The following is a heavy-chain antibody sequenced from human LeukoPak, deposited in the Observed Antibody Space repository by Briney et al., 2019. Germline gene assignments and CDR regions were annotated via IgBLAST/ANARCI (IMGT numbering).Heavy chain of an antibody. CDR1: GGTFSSYA. CDR3: AREVITMVRGDDAFDI. J-gene: IGHJ3*02. D-gene: IGHD3-10*01. CDR2: IIPIFGTA. V-gene: IGHV1-69*05. Sequence: ASVKVSCKASGGTFSSYAISWVRQAPGQGLEWMGGIIPIFGTANYAQKFQGRVTITTDESTSTAYMELSSLRSEDTAVYYCAREVITMVRGDDAFDIWGQGTMVTVSS.